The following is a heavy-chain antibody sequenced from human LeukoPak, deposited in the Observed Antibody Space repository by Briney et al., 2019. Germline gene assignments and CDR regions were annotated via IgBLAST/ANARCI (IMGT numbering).Heavy chain of an antibody. J-gene: IGHJ4*02. CDR2: ISTSSGYI. CDR3: AKGLRLGELSSGFDY. Sequence: PGGSLRLSCAASGFTFSSYTMNWVRQAPGKGLEWVSSISTSSGYIYYADSVKGRFTISRDNSRSTLYLQMNSLRAEDTAVYYCAKGLRLGELSSGFDYWGQGTLVTVSS. CDR1: GFTFSSYT. V-gene: IGHV3-21*04. D-gene: IGHD3-16*02.